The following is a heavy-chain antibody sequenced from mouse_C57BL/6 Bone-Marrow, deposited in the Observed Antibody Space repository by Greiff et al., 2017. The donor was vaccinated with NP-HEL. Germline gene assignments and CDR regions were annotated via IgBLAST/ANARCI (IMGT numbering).Heavy chain of an antibody. CDR1: GYSITSDY. D-gene: IGHD1-1*01. Sequence: EVQLVESGPGLANPSQTLSLTCSVTGYSITSDYWNWIRKFPGNKLEYLGYISYSGSTYYNPSLKSRISITRDTSKNQYYLQLNSVTTEDTATYYCARLRYYGSRAMDYWGQGTSVTVSS. CDR2: ISYSGST. V-gene: IGHV3-8*01. J-gene: IGHJ4*01. CDR3: ARLRYYGSRAMDY.